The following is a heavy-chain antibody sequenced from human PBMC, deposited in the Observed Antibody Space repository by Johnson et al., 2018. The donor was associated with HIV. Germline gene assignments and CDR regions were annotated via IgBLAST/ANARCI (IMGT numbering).Heavy chain of an antibody. CDR1: GFAFSNYG. Sequence: QVQLVESGGGVVQPGGSLRLSCAASGFAFSNYGLHWVRQSPGRGLEWVAFIRYDASDKYYADSVKARFNMSRDKSKNTVYLQMNSLRVEDTAVYYCTKDGQPYYNFWSASPDVFDIWSQGTMVSVSS. CDR3: TKDGQPYYNFWSASPDVFDI. CDR2: IRYDASDK. D-gene: IGHD3-3*01. J-gene: IGHJ3*02. V-gene: IGHV3-30*02.